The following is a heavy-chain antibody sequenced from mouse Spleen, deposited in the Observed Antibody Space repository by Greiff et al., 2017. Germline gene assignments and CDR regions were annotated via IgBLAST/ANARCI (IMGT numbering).Heavy chain of an antibody. CDR1: GYTFTSYT. CDR2: INPSSGYT. D-gene: IGHD1-1*01. CDR3: ARSASSSGYFDV. J-gene: IGHJ1*01. V-gene: IGHV1-4*01. Sequence: VQLQQSGAELARPGASVKMSCKASGYTFTSYTMHWVKQRPGQGLEWIGYINPSSGYTKYNQKFKDKATLTADKSSSTAYMQLSSLTSEDSAVYYCARSASSSGYFDVWGAGTTVTVSS.